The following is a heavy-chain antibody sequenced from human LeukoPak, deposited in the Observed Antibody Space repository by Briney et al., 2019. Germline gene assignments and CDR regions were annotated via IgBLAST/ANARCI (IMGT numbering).Heavy chain of an antibody. D-gene: IGHD5-24*01. Sequence: GGSLRLSCAASGFTFSSYAMHWVRQAPGKGLEWVSGISGSGGSTYYADSVKGRFTISRDNSKNTLYLRMNSLRAEDTAVYFCAKGLEYFDYWGQGTLVTVSS. J-gene: IGHJ4*02. CDR2: ISGSGGST. CDR3: AKGLEYFDY. CDR1: GFTFSSYA. V-gene: IGHV3-23*01.